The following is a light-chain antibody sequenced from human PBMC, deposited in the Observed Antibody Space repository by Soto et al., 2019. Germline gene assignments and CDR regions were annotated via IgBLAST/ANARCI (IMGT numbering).Light chain of an antibody. J-gene: IGKJ1*01. CDR1: QSIRSY. Sequence: DIQLTQSPSSLSASVGDKVTITCRASQSIRSYLNWVQQKPGKAPKLLIYDASSLQTGVPSRFSGSGSGTDFSLTISSLQPGDFATYNCQQSYSTTPWTFGQGTKVDIK. CDR2: DAS. V-gene: IGKV1-39*01. CDR3: QQSYSTTPWT.